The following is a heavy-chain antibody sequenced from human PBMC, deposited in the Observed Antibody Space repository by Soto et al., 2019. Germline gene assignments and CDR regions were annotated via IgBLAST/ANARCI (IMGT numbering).Heavy chain of an antibody. D-gene: IGHD2-15*01. CDR2: IYYSGST. CDR3: AREDRCSGGSCYRGYYYYYYMDV. CDR1: GGSISSGGYY. V-gene: IGHV4-31*03. J-gene: IGHJ6*03. Sequence: QVQLQESGPGLVKPSQTLSLTCTVSGGSISSGGYYWSWIRQHPGKGLEWIGYIYYSGSTYYNPSLKSRVTISVDTSKNQFSLKLSSVTAADTAVYYCAREDRCSGGSCYRGYYYYYYMDVWGKGTTVTVSS.